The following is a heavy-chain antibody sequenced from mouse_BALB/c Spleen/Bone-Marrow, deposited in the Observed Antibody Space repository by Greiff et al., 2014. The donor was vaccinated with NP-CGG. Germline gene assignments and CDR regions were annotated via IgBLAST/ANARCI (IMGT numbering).Heavy chain of an antibody. D-gene: IGHD2-4*01. Sequence: VQLKESGPELVKPGASVKISCKASGYSFTDYTMNWVKQSHGKNLEWIGLINPYNGGTDYSQKFKGKATLTVDKSSSTAYMELLSLTSEDSAVYYCARGATMITTGDAMDYWGQGTSVTVSS. CDR3: ARGATMITTGDAMDY. J-gene: IGHJ4*01. V-gene: IGHV1-18*01. CDR1: GYSFTDYT. CDR2: INPYNGGT.